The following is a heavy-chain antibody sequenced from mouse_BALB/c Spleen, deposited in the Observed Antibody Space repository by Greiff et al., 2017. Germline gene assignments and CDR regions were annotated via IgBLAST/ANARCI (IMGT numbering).Heavy chain of an antibody. CDR1: GFTFSSYA. CDR2: ISSGGST. V-gene: IGHV5-6-5*01. D-gene: IGHD1-1*01. CDR3: ARGLFYYGYAMDY. J-gene: IGHJ4*01. Sequence: EVKVVESGGGLVKPGGSLKLSCAASGFTFSSYAMSWVRQTPEKRLEWVASISSGGSTYYPDSVKGRFTISRDNARNILYLQMSSLRSEDTAMYYCARGLFYYGYAMDYWGQGTSVTVSS.